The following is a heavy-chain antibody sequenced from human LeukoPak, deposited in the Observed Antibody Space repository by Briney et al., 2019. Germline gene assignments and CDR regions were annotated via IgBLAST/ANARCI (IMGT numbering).Heavy chain of an antibody. Sequence: PSETLSLTCAVYGGSFSGYYWSWIRQPPGKGLEWIGEINHSGSTNYSPSLKSRVTISVDTSKNQFSLKLSSVTAADTAVYYCARGLRAVADSYYYYGMDVWGQGTTVTVSS. CDR3: ARGLRAVADSYYYYGMDV. V-gene: IGHV4-34*01. CDR1: GGSFSGYY. J-gene: IGHJ6*02. D-gene: IGHD6-19*01. CDR2: INHSGST.